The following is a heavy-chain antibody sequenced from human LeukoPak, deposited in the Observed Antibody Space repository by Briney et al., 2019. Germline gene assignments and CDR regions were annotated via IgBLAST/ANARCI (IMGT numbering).Heavy chain of an antibody. CDR1: GGTFSNYA. V-gene: IGHV1-69*05. CDR2: IIPIFGTA. D-gene: IGHD5-24*01. CDR3: ARVSPQRATGNWFDP. J-gene: IGHJ5*02. Sequence: ASVKVSCKASGGTFSNYAISWVRQAPGQGLEWMGGIIPIFGTANYAQKFQDRVTITTDESTTTAYMELSSLRSDDTAVYYCARVSPQRATGNWFDPRGQGTLVAVSS.